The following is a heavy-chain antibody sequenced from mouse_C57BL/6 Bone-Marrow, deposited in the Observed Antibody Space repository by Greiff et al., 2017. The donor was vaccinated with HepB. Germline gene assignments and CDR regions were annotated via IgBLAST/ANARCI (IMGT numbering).Heavy chain of an antibody. Sequence: QVQLQQPGAELVKPGASVKLSCKASGYTFTSYWMHWVKQRPGQGLEWIGMIHPNSGSTNYNEKFKSKATLTVDKSSSTAYMQLSSLTSEDSAVYYCAREGYYGYFDNWGQGTTLTVAS. CDR1: GYTFTSYW. V-gene: IGHV1-64*01. J-gene: IGHJ2*01. D-gene: IGHD1-1*01. CDR2: IHPNSGST. CDR3: AREGYYGYFDN.